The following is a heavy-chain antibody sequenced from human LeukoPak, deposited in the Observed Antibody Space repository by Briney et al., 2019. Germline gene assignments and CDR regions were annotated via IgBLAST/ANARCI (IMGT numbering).Heavy chain of an antibody. CDR2: MNPNSGNT. V-gene: IGHV1-8*02. J-gene: IGHJ6*03. Sequence: GASVKVSCKASGYTFTGYYMHWVRQAPGQGLEWMGWMNPNSGNTGYAQKFQGRVTMTRNTSISTAYMELSSLRSEDTAVYYCARGHIDWLLSNSGMDVWGKGTTVTISS. D-gene: IGHD3-9*01. CDR3: ARGHIDWLLSNSGMDV. CDR1: GYTFTGYY.